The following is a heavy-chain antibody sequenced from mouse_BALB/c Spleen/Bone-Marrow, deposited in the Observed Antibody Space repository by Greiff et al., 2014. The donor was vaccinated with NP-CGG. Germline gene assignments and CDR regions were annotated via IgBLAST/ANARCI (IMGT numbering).Heavy chain of an antibody. CDR2: VYPGDGST. Sequence: VQLQQSGPELVKPGALVKISCKASGYTFTSYDINWVKQRPGQELEWIGWVYPGDGSTKYNEKFKGKATLTADKSSSTAYMQLSSLTSESSAVYFCSRSDDGFPYSLDYWGQGTTLTVSS. V-gene: IGHV1S56*01. D-gene: IGHD2-3*01. J-gene: IGHJ2*01. CDR3: SRSDDGFPYSLDY. CDR1: GYTFTSYD.